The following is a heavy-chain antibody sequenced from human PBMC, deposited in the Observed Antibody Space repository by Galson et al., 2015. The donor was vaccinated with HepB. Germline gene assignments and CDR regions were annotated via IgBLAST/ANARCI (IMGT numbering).Heavy chain of an antibody. J-gene: IGHJ4*02. V-gene: IGHV4-30-4*01. CDR2: IYYSGST. D-gene: IGHD1-7*01. Sequence: TLSLTCTVSGGSISRGDYYWGWIRQPPGKGLEWIGYIYYSGSTDYNPSLKSRVTMSVETSKDQFSLKLSSVTAADTAVYYCARVGFVKLQLRTFDYWGQGTLVTVSS. CDR3: ARVGFVKLQLRTFDY. CDR1: GGSISRGDYY.